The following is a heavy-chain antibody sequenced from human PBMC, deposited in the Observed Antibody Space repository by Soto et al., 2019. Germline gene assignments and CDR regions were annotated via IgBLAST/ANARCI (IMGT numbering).Heavy chain of an antibody. D-gene: IGHD2-21*01. CDR2: IYRYGST. V-gene: IGHV4-4*02. CDR1: GGSLSSCNW. J-gene: IGHJ5*02. CDR3: SGGGRPGQIDWFDP. Sequence: QVQLQESGPRLVKPSGTLSLTCAVYGGSLSSCNWWSWVRQPPGKGLEWIGEIYRYGSTSYNPSLKGRFTSAVDKSKNQISLNMTSRTAADTAVYFCSGGGRPGQIDWFDPWGQGILVTVSS.